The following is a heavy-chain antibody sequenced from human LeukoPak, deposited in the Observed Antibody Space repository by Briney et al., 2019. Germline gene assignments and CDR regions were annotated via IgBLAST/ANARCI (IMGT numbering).Heavy chain of an antibody. D-gene: IGHD3-22*01. CDR2: IWYDGSNK. J-gene: IGHJ4*02. Sequence: PRRSLRLSCAASGFTFSSYGMHWVRQAPGKGLEWVAVIWYDGSNKYYADSVKGRFTISRDNSKNTLYLQMNSLRAEDTAVYYCAKDWYYYDSSGYYFDYWGQGTLVTVSS. CDR3: AKDWYYYDSSGYYFDY. CDR1: GFTFSSYG. V-gene: IGHV3-33*06.